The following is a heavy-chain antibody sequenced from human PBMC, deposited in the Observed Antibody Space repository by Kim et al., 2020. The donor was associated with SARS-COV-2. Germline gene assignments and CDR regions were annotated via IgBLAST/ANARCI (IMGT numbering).Heavy chain of an antibody. V-gene: IGHV3-23*01. CDR1: GFTFTSSA. CDR3: AKGALYSDRRFDP. CDR2: ISGGSGDKT. J-gene: IGHJ5*02. D-gene: IGHD5-12*01. Sequence: GGSLRLSCAASGFTFTSSAMTWVRQAPGKGLEWVSSISGGSGDKTFCADSVKGRFTISRDNSKNTLYLQMNSLRADDTAEYYCAKGALYSDRRFDPWGQGTLVTVSS.